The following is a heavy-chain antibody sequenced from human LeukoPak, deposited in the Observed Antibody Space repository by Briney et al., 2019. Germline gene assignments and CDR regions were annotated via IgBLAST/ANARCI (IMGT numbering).Heavy chain of an antibody. CDR2: IYTSGST. CDR1: GVSLSSHY. D-gene: IGHD2-15*01. Sequence: PSETLSLTCSVSGVSLSSHYWSCIRQPPGEGLEWIGRIYTSGSTNYNPSLHSRVTISVDKSKNHLSLNLSSVTAADTAFYYCARDWRYCSVGSCSYYFDYWGQGALVTVSS. J-gene: IGHJ4*02. V-gene: IGHV4-4*07. CDR3: ARDWRYCSVGSCSYYFDY.